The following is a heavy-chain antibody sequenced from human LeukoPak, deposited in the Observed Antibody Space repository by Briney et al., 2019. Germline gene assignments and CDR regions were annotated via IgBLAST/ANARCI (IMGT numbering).Heavy chain of an antibody. CDR1: GGTFSSYA. CDR2: IIPTFGTA. J-gene: IGHJ4*02. Sequence: ASVKVSCKASGGTFSSYAISWVRQAPGQGLEWMGGIIPTFGTANYAQKFQGRVTITADESTSTAYMELSSLRSEDTAVYYCARPLSYYYDSSGYPLDYWGQGTLVTVSS. CDR3: ARPLSYYYDSSGYPLDY. V-gene: IGHV1-69*13. D-gene: IGHD3-22*01.